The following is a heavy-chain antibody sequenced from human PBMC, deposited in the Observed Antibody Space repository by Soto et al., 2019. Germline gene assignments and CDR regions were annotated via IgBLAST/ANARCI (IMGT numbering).Heavy chain of an antibody. V-gene: IGHV1-69*01. J-gene: IGHJ6*02. CDR3: ARVVMTIGPASYYYGLEG. CDR2: IIPIFGTA. Sequence: SVQVSCTASGGTFSSYAISWVRQAPGQGLEWMGGIIPIFGTANYAQKFQGRVTITADESTSTAYMELTSLRSEDTAVYYCARVVMTIGPASYYYGLEGWGQGTTVTVAS. CDR1: GGTFSSYA. D-gene: IGHD3-9*01.